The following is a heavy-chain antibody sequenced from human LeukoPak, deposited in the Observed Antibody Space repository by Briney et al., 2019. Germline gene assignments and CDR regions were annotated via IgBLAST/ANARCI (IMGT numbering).Heavy chain of an antibody. J-gene: IGHJ4*02. CDR2: IYPGDSDT. D-gene: IGHD3-22*01. CDR1: GYSFTSYW. CDR3: VLRDSSGYLVD. Sequence: GESLKISCKGSGYSFTSYWIGWVRQMPGKGLEWMGIIYPGDSDTGYSPSFQGQVTISADKSISTAYLQWSSLKASDTAIYYCVLRDSSGYLVDWGQGTLVTVSS. V-gene: IGHV5-51*01.